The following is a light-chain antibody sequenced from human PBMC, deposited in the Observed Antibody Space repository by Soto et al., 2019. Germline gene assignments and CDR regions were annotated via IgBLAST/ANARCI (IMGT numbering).Light chain of an antibody. CDR1: QSISSW. CDR3: RQYNSYWT. J-gene: IGKJ1*01. CDR2: KAS. Sequence: DIQMTQSPSTLSSSVGDRVTITCRASQSISSWLAWYQQKPGKAPKLLIYKASSLESGVPSRFSGSGSGTEFTLTISSLQPDDFATYYCRQYNSYWTFC. V-gene: IGKV1-5*03.